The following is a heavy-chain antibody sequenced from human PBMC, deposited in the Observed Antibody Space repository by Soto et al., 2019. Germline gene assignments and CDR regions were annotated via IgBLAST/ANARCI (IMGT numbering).Heavy chain of an antibody. V-gene: IGHV1-69*13. CDR1: GGTFSNSG. CDR3: AIEVRRSNQFDH. D-gene: IGHD3-10*01. Sequence: SVKVSCKASGGTFSNSGISWVRQAPGQGLEWMGGIIPIFDTTNYAQRFQGRVTMTEESSADTPYMELSSLRSEDTAVYYCAIEVRRSNQFDHWGQGTMVTVSS. CDR2: IIPIFDTT. J-gene: IGHJ4*02.